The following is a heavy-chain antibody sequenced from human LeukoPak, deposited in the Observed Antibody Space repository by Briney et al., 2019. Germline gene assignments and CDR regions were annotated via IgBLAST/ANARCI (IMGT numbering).Heavy chain of an antibody. CDR2: IKLDGSEK. CDR1: GFTFGKYW. J-gene: IGHJ6*02. CDR3: AKSKESYYYGMDV. Sequence: GGSLRLSCVASGFTFGKYWMSWVRQAPGKGLEWVANIKLDGSEKNYVDSVKGRFTISRDNTKNSLYLQMNSLRVEDTAVFYCAKSKESYYYGMDVWGQGTTVTVSS. V-gene: IGHV3-7*03.